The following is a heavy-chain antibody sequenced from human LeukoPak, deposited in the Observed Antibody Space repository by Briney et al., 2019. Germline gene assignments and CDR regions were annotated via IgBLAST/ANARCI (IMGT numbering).Heavy chain of an antibody. CDR1: GFTFSSYE. CDR2: IGSSGRSI. D-gene: IGHD6-6*01. CDR3: ARLYSSSSGKAFDI. J-gene: IGHJ3*02. V-gene: IGHV3-48*03. Sequence: GGSLRLSCAASGFTFSSYEMNWVRQAPGKGLEWGSYIGSSGRSIYYADSVKGRFTISRDNAKNSLYLQMNSLRAEDTAVYYCARLYSSSSGKAFDIWGQGTMVTVSS.